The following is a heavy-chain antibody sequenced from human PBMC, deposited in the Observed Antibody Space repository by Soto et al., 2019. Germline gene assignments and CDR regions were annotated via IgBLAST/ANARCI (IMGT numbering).Heavy chain of an antibody. CDR2: TFSRGSA. Sequence: PSETLSLTCTVSGDSIGNSHWSWIRQPPGKGLEWIGLTFSRGSATYNPSLKSRVTISVDTSKNQLSLKLTSVTAADTAVYFCARHHPRTRAALEIPFDFWGKGTLVTVSS. J-gene: IGHJ4*02. CDR3: ARHHPRTRAALEIPFDF. V-gene: IGHV4-4*09. D-gene: IGHD6-25*01. CDR1: GDSIGNSH.